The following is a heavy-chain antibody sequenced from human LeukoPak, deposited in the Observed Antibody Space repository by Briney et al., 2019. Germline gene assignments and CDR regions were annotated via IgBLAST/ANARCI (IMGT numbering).Heavy chain of an antibody. CDR3: ARDHHYDN. V-gene: IGHV3-20*04. J-gene: IGHJ4*02. CDR1: GLNFEYYG. Sequence: GGSLRLSCVVSGLNFEYYGMSWVRQAPGQGLEWLSGINWNGESTGYADSAKGRFTISRDNAKNSMYLQMSSLRAEDTALYYCARDHHYDNWGQGTLVTVSS. CDR2: INWNGEST.